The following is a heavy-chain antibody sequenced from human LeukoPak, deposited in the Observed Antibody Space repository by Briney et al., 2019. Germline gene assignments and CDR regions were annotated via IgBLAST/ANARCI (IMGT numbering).Heavy chain of an antibody. CDR3: ARGTYYYGSGTSTGAFDI. CDR2: ISWDGGST. V-gene: IGHV3-43*01. J-gene: IGHJ3*02. Sequence: GGSLRLSCAASGFTFDDYTMHWVRQAPGKGLEWVSLISWDGGSTYYADSVKGRFTISRDNSKNSLYLQMNSLRTEDTALYYCARGTYYYGSGTSTGAFDIWGQGTMVTVSS. D-gene: IGHD3-10*01. CDR1: GFTFDDYT.